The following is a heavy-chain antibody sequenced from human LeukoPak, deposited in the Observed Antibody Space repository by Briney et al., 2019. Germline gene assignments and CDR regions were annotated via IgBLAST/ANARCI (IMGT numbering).Heavy chain of an antibody. V-gene: IGHV3-53*01. CDR3: ARGRGTIYMFDY. D-gene: IGHD2/OR15-2a*01. CDR1: GFTVSSKY. Sequence: PGGSLRLSCAASGFTVSSKYMSWVRQAPGKGLEWVSVIYTGGSTDYADSVKGRFTISRDNSENTLHLQMNSLRAEDTAVYYCARGRGTIYMFDYWGQGTLVTVSS. CDR2: IYTGGST. J-gene: IGHJ4*02.